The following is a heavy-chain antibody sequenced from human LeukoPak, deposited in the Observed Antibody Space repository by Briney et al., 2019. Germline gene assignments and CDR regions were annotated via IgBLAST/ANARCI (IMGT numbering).Heavy chain of an antibody. CDR1: GYTFTDYY. D-gene: IGHD4-23*01. Sequence: ASVKVSCKASGYTFTDYYMHWVRQAPGQGLEWMGRISAYNGNTNYAQKLQGRVTMTTDTSTSTAYMELRSLRSDDTAVYYCAREPDDYGGKVMDYWGQGTLVTVSS. V-gene: IGHV1-18*04. CDR2: ISAYNGNT. CDR3: AREPDDYGGKVMDY. J-gene: IGHJ4*02.